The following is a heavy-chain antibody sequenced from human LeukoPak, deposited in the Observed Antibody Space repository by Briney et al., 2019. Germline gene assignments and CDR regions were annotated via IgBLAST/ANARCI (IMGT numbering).Heavy chain of an antibody. CDR2: ISGSGGST. Sequence: PGGSLRLSCAASGFTFSSYAMSWVRQAPGKGLEWVSAISGSGGSTYYADSVKGRFTISRDNSKNTLYLQMNSLRAEDTAVYYCAKDLYCSSTSCYYRFDPWGQGTLVTVSS. V-gene: IGHV3-23*01. CDR1: GFTFSSYA. CDR3: AKDLYCSSTSCYYRFDP. D-gene: IGHD2-2*01. J-gene: IGHJ5*02.